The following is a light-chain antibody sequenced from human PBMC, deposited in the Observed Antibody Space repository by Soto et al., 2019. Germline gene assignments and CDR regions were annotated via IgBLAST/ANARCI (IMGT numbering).Light chain of an antibody. CDR2: NTN. Sequence: QAVVTQEPSFSVSPGGTVTLTCGLSSGSVSTSYYPSWYQQTPGQSPRTLIYNTNTRSSGVPDRFSGSILGNKAALTITGAQADDESNYSCVLYMGSGICVFGGGTKLTVL. CDR1: SGSVSTSYY. CDR3: VLYMGSGICV. J-gene: IGLJ2*01. V-gene: IGLV8-61*01.